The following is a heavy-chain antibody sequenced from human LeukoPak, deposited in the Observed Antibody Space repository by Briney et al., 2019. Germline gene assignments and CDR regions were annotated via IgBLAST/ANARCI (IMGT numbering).Heavy chain of an antibody. V-gene: IGHV5-51*01. J-gene: IGHJ6*02. CDR1: GYSFTSYW. Sequence: GESLKISCKCSGYSFTSYWIGWVRQMPGKGLEWMGIFYPGDSHPGDSDTRYSPSFQGQVTISADKSISTAYLQWSSLKASDTAVYYCARHSTSSIYSGMDVWGQGTTVTVSS. D-gene: IGHD2/OR15-2a*01. CDR3: ARHSTSSIYSGMDV. CDR2: FYPGDSHPGDSDT.